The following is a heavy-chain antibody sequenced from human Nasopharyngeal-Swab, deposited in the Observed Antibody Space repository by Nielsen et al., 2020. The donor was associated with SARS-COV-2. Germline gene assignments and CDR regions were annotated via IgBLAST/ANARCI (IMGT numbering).Heavy chain of an antibody. D-gene: IGHD2-8*02. CDR2: ISTSGATI. J-gene: IGHJ5*02. CDR1: GFNFSSYE. CDR3: ARASRVWS. V-gene: IGHV3-48*03. Sequence: SLKISCLVSGFNFSSYEMNLVRQAPGKGLEGVSYISTSGATIHYADSVRGRFTISRDNAKKSLYLQMNSLRAEDTAVYYCARASRVWSWGQGTLVTVSS.